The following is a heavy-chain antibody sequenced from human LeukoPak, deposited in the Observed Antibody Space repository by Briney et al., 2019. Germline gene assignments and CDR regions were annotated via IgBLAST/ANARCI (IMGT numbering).Heavy chain of an antibody. CDR1: GYSFSNYW. Sequence: GESLKISCKGSGYSFSNYWIGWVRQMPGKGLEWLGINYPGDSDTRYSPSFQGQVTILADKSISTAYLQWSSLKASDTAMYYCARRYTTSEIFDYWGQGTLVTVSS. J-gene: IGHJ4*02. CDR2: NYPGDSDT. CDR3: ARRYTTSEIFDY. D-gene: IGHD6-13*01. V-gene: IGHV5-51*01.